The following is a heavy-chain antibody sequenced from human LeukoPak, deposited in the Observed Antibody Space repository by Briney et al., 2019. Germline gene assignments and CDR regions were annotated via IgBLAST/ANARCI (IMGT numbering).Heavy chain of an antibody. V-gene: IGHV4-59*01. CDR1: GGSISPYY. Sequence: SETLSLTCTVSGGSISPYYWNWIRQPPGKGLELIGYIYYSGGTNYNASLTSRVTISADTSQNQFSLRLSSVTAADTAVYYCARRAAAVGTYYMDVWGKGTTVTVSS. J-gene: IGHJ6*03. D-gene: IGHD6-13*01. CDR2: IYYSGGT. CDR3: ARRAAAVGTYYMDV.